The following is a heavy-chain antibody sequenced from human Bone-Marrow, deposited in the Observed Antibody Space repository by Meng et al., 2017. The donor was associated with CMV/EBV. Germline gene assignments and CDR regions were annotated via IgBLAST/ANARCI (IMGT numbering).Heavy chain of an antibody. CDR3: ASSNYYDSSSYSLFDAFDI. J-gene: IGHJ3*02. CDR1: GGSISSFY. Sequence: SETLSLTCTVSGGSISSFYWSWIRQPPGKGLEWIGYIYYSGSTNYNPSLKSRVTISVDTSKNQFSLKLSSVTAADTAVYYCASSNYYDSSSYSLFDAFDIWGQRTMVTVSS. CDR2: IYYSGST. V-gene: IGHV4-59*01. D-gene: IGHD3-22*01.